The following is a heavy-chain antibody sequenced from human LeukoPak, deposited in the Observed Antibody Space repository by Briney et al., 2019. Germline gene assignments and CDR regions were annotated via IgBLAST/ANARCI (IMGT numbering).Heavy chain of an antibody. J-gene: IGHJ4*02. D-gene: IGHD2-2*01. CDR3: AKGGYCSSTSCYSDY. CDR1: GLSVSHNY. Sequence: GGSLRLSCAASGLSVSHNYMTWVRQAPGKGLEWVSGISWNSGSIGYADSVKGRFTISRDNAKNSLYLQMNSLRAEDTALYYCAKGGYCSSTSCYSDYWGQGTLVTVSS. CDR2: ISWNSGSI. V-gene: IGHV3-9*01.